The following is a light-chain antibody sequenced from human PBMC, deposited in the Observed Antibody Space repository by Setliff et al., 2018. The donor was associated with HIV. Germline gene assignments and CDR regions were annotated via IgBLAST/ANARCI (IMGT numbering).Light chain of an antibody. CDR1: SGDVGRYNL. CDR2: QAS. J-gene: IGLJ1*01. V-gene: IGLV2-23*01. Sequence: SALAQPASVSGSPGQSITISCTGTSGDVGRYNLVSWYQQQPGKPPKLMIYQASKRPSGVSNRFSGSKSGNTASLTISGRQAEDEADYYCCSNTGRNTYVFGTGTKVTVL. CDR3: CSNTGRNTYV.